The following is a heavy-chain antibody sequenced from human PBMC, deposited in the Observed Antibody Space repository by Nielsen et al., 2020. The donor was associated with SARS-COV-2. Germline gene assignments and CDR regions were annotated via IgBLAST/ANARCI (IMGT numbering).Heavy chain of an antibody. V-gene: IGHV3-33*08. CDR1: EFTFDDYA. Sequence: GGSLRLSCAASEFTFDDYAMHWVRQAPGKGLEWVAVIWYDGSNKYYADSVKGRFTISRDNSKNTLYLQMNSLRAEDTAVYYCAREGAYCGGDCYSGMDVWGKGTTVTVSS. CDR3: AREGAYCGGDCYSGMDV. D-gene: IGHD2-21*02. CDR2: IWYDGSNK. J-gene: IGHJ6*03.